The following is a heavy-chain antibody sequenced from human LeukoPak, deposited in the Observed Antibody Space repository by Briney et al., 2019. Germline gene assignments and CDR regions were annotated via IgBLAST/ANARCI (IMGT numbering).Heavy chain of an antibody. V-gene: IGHV1-2*02. J-gene: IGHJ4*02. CDR2: INPNTGGT. D-gene: IGHD4/OR15-4a*01. CDR1: GYTFTGYF. CDR3: ASGDYGDPPLNY. Sequence: LGASVKVSCKASGYTFTGYFVHWVRQAPGQGLQWMGWINPNTGGTNYAQKFQGRVTMTRDTSISTAYMELSRLRSDDTAVYYCASGDYGDPPLNYWGQGTLVTVSS.